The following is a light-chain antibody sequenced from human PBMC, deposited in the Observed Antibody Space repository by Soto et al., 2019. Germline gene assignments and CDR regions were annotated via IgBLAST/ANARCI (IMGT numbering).Light chain of an antibody. CDR2: AAS. J-gene: IGKJ2*01. V-gene: IGKV1-39*01. Sequence: DIQMTQSPSSLSASVGDRVTMTCRASQSIGTFLNWYQQKSGKAPKLLIYAASTLQSGVPSRFSGSGSGTDYTLTISSLQHEDYATSYCHQSASTPPDTFGQGTKLEIK. CDR3: HQSASTPPDT. CDR1: QSIGTF.